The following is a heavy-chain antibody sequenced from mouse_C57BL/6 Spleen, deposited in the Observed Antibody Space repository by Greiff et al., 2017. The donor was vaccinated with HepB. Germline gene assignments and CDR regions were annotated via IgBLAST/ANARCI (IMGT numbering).Heavy chain of an antibody. V-gene: IGHV1-15*01. CDR2: IDPETGGT. D-gene: IGHD1-1*01. Sequence: VQLQQSGAELVRPGASVTLSCKASGYTFTDYEMHWVKQTPVHGLEWIGAIDPETGGTAYNQKFKGKAILTADKSSSTAYMELRSLTSEDSAVYYCTRSYYYGRMAWFAYWGQGTLVTVSA. CDR1: GYTFTDYE. CDR3: TRSYYYGRMAWFAY. J-gene: IGHJ3*01.